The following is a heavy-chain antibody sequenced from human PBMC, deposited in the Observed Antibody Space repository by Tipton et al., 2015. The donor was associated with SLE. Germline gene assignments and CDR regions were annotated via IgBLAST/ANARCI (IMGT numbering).Heavy chain of an antibody. Sequence: SLRLSCAASGFTFSSYAMHWVRQAPGKGLEWVAVISYDGSNKYYADSVKGRFTISRDNSKNTLYLQMNSLRAEDTAVYYCARDRMAAVACFNSWAQGTLVTVSS. CDR3: ARDRMAAVACFNS. CDR2: ISYDGSNK. J-gene: IGHJ5*01. D-gene: IGHD6-25*01. CDR1: GFTFSSYA. V-gene: IGHV3-30*04.